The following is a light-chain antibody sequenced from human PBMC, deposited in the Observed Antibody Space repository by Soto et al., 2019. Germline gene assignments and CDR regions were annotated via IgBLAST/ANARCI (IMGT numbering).Light chain of an antibody. CDR1: SSDVGNYNY. CDR2: DVN. V-gene: IGLV2-11*01. CDR3: CSYAGSYTWV. J-gene: IGLJ3*02. Sequence: QSALTQPRSVSGSPGQSVTISCTGTSSDVGNYNYVSWYQQHPGKAPKVMIYDVNKWPSGVPDRFSGSKSGNTAFLTISGLQAEDEADYYCCSYAGSYTWVFGGGTKLTVL.